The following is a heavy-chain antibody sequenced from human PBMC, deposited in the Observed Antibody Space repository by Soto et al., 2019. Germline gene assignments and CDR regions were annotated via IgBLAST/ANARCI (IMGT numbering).Heavy chain of an antibody. Sequence: SETLSLTCAVYGGSFSGYYWSWILQPPGKGLEWIGEINHSGSTNYNPSLKSRVTISVDTSKNQFSLKLSSVTAADTAVYYCANTEEDDSGYDSGYYFDYWGQGTQVTVSS. D-gene: IGHD5-12*01. CDR2: INHSGST. CDR1: GGSFSGYY. J-gene: IGHJ4*02. CDR3: ANTEEDDSGYDSGYYFDY. V-gene: IGHV4-34*01.